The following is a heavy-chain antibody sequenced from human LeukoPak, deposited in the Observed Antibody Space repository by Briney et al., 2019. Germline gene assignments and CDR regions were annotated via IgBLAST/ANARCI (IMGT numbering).Heavy chain of an antibody. CDR3: ARGPTYYYDSSGQFDY. Sequence: ASVKVSCKASGYTFTSYYMHWVRQAPGQGLEWMGIINPSGGSTSYAQKFQGRVTMTRDTSTSTVYMELSSLRSEDMAVYYCARGPTYYYDSSGQFDYWGQGTLVTVSS. D-gene: IGHD3-22*01. CDR2: INPSGGST. J-gene: IGHJ4*02. CDR1: GYTFTSYY. V-gene: IGHV1-46*01.